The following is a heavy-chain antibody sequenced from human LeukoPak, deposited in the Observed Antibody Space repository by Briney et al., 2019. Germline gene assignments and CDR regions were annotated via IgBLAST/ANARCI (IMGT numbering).Heavy chain of an antibody. J-gene: IGHJ4*02. CDR3: ARRGVVIRVILVGFHKEAFYFDS. Sequence: GGSLSLSCAVSGITLSNYGMSWVRQAPGKGLEWVAGISDSGGSTNYADSVKGRLTISRDNPKNTLYLQMNSLRAEDTAVYFCARRGVVIRVILVGFHKEAFYFDSWGQGALVTVSS. CDR2: ISDSGGST. V-gene: IGHV3-23*01. CDR1: GITLSNYG. D-gene: IGHD3-22*01.